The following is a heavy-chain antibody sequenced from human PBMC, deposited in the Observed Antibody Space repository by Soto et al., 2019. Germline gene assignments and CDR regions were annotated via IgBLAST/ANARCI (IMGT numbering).Heavy chain of an antibody. D-gene: IGHD5-18*01. J-gene: IGHJ3*02. V-gene: IGHV3-66*01. CDR1: EITVSSNW. CDR3: AGAGNSYGYGVFDI. CDR2: VDLGGRT. Sequence: EVQLVESGGGLVQAGGSLRLSCAPSEITVSSNWMSWVRQAPGKGLEWVSIVDLGGRTQYAVSVKGRFTIYRDESKTTLDLQMNSLRGEDTARYFCAGAGNSYGYGVFDIWGQGTQVTVSS.